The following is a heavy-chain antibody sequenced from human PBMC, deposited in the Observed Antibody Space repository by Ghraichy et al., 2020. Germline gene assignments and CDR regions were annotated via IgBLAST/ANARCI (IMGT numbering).Heavy chain of an antibody. J-gene: IGHJ6*02. D-gene: IGHD1-26*01. CDR1: GFTVSSNY. V-gene: IGHV3-66*02. CDR2: IYSGGST. Sequence: GETLNISCAASGFTVSSNYMSWVRQAPGKGLEWVSVIYSGGSTYYADSVKGRFTISRDNSKNTLYLQMNSLRAEDTAVYYCARGAEFYYYYGMDVWGQGTTVTVSS. CDR3: ARGAEFYYYYGMDV.